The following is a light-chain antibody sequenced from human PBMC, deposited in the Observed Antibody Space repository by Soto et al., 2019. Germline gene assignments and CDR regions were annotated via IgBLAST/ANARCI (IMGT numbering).Light chain of an antibody. CDR3: QSYDSSLSGWV. J-gene: IGLJ3*02. V-gene: IGLV1-40*01. CDR1: SSNIGAGKD. Sequence: QSVLTQPPSVSGAPGQRVTISCTGSSSNIGAGKDVHWYQQLPGTAPKLLIYGNSNRPSGVPDRFSGSKSGTSASLAITGLQAEDEADYYCQSYDSSLSGWVFGGGTQLTVL. CDR2: GNS.